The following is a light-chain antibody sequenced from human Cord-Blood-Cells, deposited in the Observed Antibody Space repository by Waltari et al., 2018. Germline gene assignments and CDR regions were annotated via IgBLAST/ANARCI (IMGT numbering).Light chain of an antibody. CDR1: QSVSSSY. V-gene: IGKV3-20*01. Sequence: TQSPGTLSLSPGERATLSCRASQSVSSSYLAWYQQKPGQAPRLLIYGASSRATGIPDRFSGSGSGTYFTLTISRLEPEDFAVYYCQQYGSSQTFGQGTKVEIK. CDR2: GAS. CDR3: QQYGSSQT. J-gene: IGKJ1*01.